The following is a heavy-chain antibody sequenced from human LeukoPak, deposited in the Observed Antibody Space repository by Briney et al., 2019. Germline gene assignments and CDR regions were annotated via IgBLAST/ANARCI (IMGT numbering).Heavy chain of an antibody. CDR1: GDSVSSNSAA. Sequence: SQTLSLACAISGDSVSSNSAAWNWIRQSPSRGLEWLGRTYYRSKWYNDYAVSGKSRITINPDTSKNQFSLQLNSVTPEDTAVYYCARAGGVDYGMDVWGKGTTVTVSS. CDR3: ARAGGVDYGMDV. D-gene: IGHD2-15*01. V-gene: IGHV6-1*01. J-gene: IGHJ6*04. CDR2: TYYRSKWYN.